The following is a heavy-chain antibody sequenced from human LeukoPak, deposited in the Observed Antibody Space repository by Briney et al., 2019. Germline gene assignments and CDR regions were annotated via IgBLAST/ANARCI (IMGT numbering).Heavy chain of an antibody. CDR1: GGSISSYY. Sequence: PSETLSLTCNVSGGSISSYYWSWVRQPSGMGLEWIGEICHSGSTNYNPSLKSRVTISVDKSKNQFSLKLSSVTAADTAVYYCARVGGKDIVGATDYWGQGTLVTVSS. V-gene: IGHV4/OR15-8*01. J-gene: IGHJ4*02. CDR3: ARVGGKDIVGATDY. D-gene: IGHD1-26*01. CDR2: ICHSGST.